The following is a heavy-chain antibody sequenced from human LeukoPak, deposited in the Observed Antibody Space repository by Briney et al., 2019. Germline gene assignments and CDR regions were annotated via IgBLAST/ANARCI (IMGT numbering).Heavy chain of an antibody. Sequence: GGSLRLSCAASGFTLSSYGMHWVRQAPGKGLEWVAVIWYDGSNKYYADSVKGRFTISRDNSKNTLYLQMNSLRAEDTAVYYCARDRKDYYGSGSPPPPDFDYWGQGTLVTVSS. V-gene: IGHV3-33*01. CDR2: IWYDGSNK. J-gene: IGHJ4*02. CDR3: ARDRKDYYGSGSPPPPDFDY. CDR1: GFTLSSYG. D-gene: IGHD3-10*01.